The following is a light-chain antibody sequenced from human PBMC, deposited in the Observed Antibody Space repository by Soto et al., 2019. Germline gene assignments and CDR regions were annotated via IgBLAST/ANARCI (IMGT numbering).Light chain of an antibody. CDR1: SSNIGSNY. J-gene: IGLJ2*01. CDR3: AAWDDSLNGPV. V-gene: IGLV1-44*01. CDR2: SNN. Sequence: QSVLTQPPSASGTPGQRVTISCSGSSSNIGSNYVYWYLQLPGTAPKLLIYSNNQRPSGVPDRFSGSKSGTSASLAISGLQSEDEADYYCAAWDDSLNGPVFGGGTKLTVL.